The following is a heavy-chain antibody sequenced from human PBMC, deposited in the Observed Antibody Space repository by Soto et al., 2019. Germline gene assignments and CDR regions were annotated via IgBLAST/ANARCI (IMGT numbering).Heavy chain of an antibody. CDR3: AKTIDTPAGVSRRGRGALLDY. CDR1: GFMFSVYG. V-gene: IGHV3-30*18. CDR2: ISSDGRSE. J-gene: IGHJ4*02. Sequence: QVQLVESGGGVVQPGRYLRLSCAASGFMFSVYGMHWVRQAPGKGPEWVAVISSDGRSEFYADPVKGRFTISRDNPKSTVFLQMNSLRPEDTAIYYCAKTIDTPAGVSRRGRGALLDYWGQGTLVTVSS. D-gene: IGHD1-26*01.